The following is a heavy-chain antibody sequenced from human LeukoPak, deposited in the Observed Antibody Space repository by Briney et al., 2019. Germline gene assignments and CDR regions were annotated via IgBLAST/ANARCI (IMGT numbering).Heavy chain of an antibody. CDR1: GGSFSGYY. J-gene: IGHJ5*02. Sequence: SETLSLTCAVYGGSFSGYYWSWIRQPPGKGLEWIREINHSGSTNYNPSLKSRVTISVDTSKNQFSLKLSSVTAADTAVYYCARGMRRYSSSWYWGWFDPWGQGTLVTVSS. CDR3: ARGMRRYSSSWYWGWFDP. V-gene: IGHV4-34*01. CDR2: INHSGST. D-gene: IGHD6-13*01.